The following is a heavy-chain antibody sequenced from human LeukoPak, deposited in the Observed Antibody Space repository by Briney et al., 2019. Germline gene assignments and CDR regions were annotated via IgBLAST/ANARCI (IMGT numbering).Heavy chain of an antibody. D-gene: IGHD3-16*02. CDR2: IYYSGST. J-gene: IGHJ4*02. CDR1: GGSISSYY. CDR3: ARVTGYDYVWGSYRYPKEFDY. Sequence: SETLSLTCTVSGGSISSYYWSWVRQPPGKGLEWIGYIYYSGSTNYNPSLKSRVTIPVDTSKNQFSLKLSSVTAADTAVYYCARVTGYDYVWGSYRYPKEFDYWGQGTLVTVSS. V-gene: IGHV4-59*12.